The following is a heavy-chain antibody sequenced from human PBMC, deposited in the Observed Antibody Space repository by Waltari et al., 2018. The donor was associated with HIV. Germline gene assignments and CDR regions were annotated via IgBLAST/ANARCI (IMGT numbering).Heavy chain of an antibody. CDR1: VASFNDHY. V-gene: IGHV4-34*01. D-gene: IGHD3-10*01. CDR2: VGPGGDV. Sequence: QAQLQQSGTGLLKTAEALPLPCAVYVASFNDHYWTWIRQSPGMGQEWMAEVGPGGDVNVLPSLRRRLSLSTDAYKNQFSLTLTSVAATDPAVYFCARGLQMNSYASGNWLWDQMLSRYFFDLWGQGTRV. CDR3: ARGLQMNSYASGNWLWDQMLSRYFFDL. J-gene: IGHJ4*02.